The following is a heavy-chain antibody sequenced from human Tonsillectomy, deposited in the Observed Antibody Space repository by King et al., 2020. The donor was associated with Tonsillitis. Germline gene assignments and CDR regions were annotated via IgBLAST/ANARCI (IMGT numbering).Heavy chain of an antibody. Sequence: VQLVESGGGVVQPGRSLRLSCADSGFTFSAFAMHWVRQAPGKGLEWVGVITSDGSNKYYADSVKGRFTITRDNSKNTLYLQLNGLRAEDTAVYYCARAGGDTGVVTYAYFYYAMDVWGLGTTVTVSS. J-gene: IGHJ6*02. D-gene: IGHD3-3*01. CDR1: GFTFSAFA. CDR3: ARAGGDTGVVTYAYFYYAMDV. CDR2: ITSDGSNK. V-gene: IGHV3-30*04.